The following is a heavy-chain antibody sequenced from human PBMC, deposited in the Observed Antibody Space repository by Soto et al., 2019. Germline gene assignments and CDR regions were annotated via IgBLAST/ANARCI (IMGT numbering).Heavy chain of an antibody. CDR1: GFTFISYG. J-gene: IGHJ3*02. D-gene: IGHD1-7*01. CDR2: ISYDGSNK. Sequence: GGSLRLSCAASGFTFISYGIHFFRHAPGKGLEWVAVISYDGSNKYYADSVKGRFTISRDNSKNTLYLQMNSLRAEDTAVYYCAKVKRTTSGAFDIWGQGTRVTVSS. V-gene: IGHV3-30*18. CDR3: AKVKRTTSGAFDI.